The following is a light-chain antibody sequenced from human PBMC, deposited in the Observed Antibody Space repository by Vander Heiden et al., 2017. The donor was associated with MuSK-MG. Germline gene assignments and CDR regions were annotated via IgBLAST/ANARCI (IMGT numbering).Light chain of an antibody. CDR3: QQYNNWPPVT. CDR2: GAS. V-gene: IGKV3-15*01. CDR1: QRVSSN. Sequence: DIVMTQSPATLSVSPGERATLSCRASQRVSSNLAWYQQKPGQAPRLLIYGASTRATGIPARFSGTGSGTEFTLTMSSLHSEDFAVYYCQQYNNWPPVTFGQWTKLEIK. J-gene: IGKJ2*01.